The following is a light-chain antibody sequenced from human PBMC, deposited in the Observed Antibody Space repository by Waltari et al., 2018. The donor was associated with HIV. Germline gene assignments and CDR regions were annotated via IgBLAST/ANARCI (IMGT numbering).Light chain of an antibody. Sequence: SYELTQPPSISVSPGQPARIPCSGQSLAEQYVTWYQQKPGQAPLLVMYKDTERPSGIPERFFGSTSGTTVTLTIDGVQAEDEADYYCQSADNSDTYYVFGSGTKVTVL. CDR3: QSADNSDTYYV. CDR2: KDT. J-gene: IGLJ1*01. CDR1: SLAEQY. V-gene: IGLV3-25*03.